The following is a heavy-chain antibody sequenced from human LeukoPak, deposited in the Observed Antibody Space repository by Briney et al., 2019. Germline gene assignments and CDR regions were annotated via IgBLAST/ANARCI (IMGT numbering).Heavy chain of an antibody. J-gene: IGHJ4*02. Sequence: PGGSLRLSCAASGFTFSSYAMSWVRQAPGKGLEWVSAISGSGSSTYYADSVKGRFTISRDNSKNTLYLQMNSLRAGDTAVYYCAKDRPYYYDSSGYGHYWGQGTLVTVSS. CDR2: ISGSGSST. V-gene: IGHV3-23*01. CDR3: AKDRPYYYDSSGYGHY. D-gene: IGHD3-22*01. CDR1: GFTFSSYA.